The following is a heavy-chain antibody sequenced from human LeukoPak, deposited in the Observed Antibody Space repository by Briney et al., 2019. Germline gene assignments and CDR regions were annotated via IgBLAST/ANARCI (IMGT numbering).Heavy chain of an antibody. V-gene: IGHV4-34*01. CDR3: ASADSTGWIHFDY. CDR1: STSLSGYY. D-gene: IGHD5-18*01. Sequence: SETLSLTCAVNSTSLSGYYWSWIRQPPGKGLEWIGEISHTGNTNYNPSLKSRLTISIDTSKNQFSLKLNSVTATDTAVYYCASADSTGWIHFDYWGQGTLVTVSS. J-gene: IGHJ4*02. CDR2: ISHTGNT.